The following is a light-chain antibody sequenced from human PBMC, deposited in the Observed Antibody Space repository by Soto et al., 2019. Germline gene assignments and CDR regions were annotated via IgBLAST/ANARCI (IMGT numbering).Light chain of an antibody. CDR2: TND. J-gene: IGLJ1*01. CDR3: AAWDDSLKGHV. CDR1: SSNIGRNT. V-gene: IGLV1-44*01. Sequence: QSVLTQPPSASGTPGQRVTISWSGSSSNIGRNTVHWYQQLPGTAPNVLIYTNDKRPSGVPDRFSGSKSGTSAYLAISGLQSEDEADYDCAAWDDSLKGHVFGTGTKLTVL.